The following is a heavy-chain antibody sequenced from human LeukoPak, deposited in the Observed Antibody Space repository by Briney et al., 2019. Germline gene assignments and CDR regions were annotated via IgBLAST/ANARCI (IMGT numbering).Heavy chain of an antibody. CDR2: ISYSGST. D-gene: IGHD3-3*01. V-gene: IGHV4-59*01. CDR3: VRDFDAWSAIDI. J-gene: IGHJ3*02. Sequence: SETLSLTCTVSGGSISGYYWIWIRQPPGKGLEWIGCISYSGSTKYNPSLKSRVSISLDTSKKQFSLHLSSVTAADTAVYYCVRDFDAWSAIDIWGQGTMVTVSS. CDR1: GGSISGYY.